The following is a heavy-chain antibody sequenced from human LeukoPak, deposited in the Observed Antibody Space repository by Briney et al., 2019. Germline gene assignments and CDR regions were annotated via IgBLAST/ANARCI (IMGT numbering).Heavy chain of an antibody. CDR3: AKDGGADYGSGSYYDTHDAFDI. V-gene: IGHV3-23*01. Sequence: PGGSLRLSCAASGFTFSSYAMSWVRHAPGKGLEWVSAISGSGGSTYYADSVKGRFTISRDNSKNTLYLQMNSLRAEDTAVYYCAKDGGADYGSGSYYDTHDAFDIWGQGTMVTVSS. CDR2: ISGSGGST. J-gene: IGHJ3*02. D-gene: IGHD3-10*01. CDR1: GFTFSSYA.